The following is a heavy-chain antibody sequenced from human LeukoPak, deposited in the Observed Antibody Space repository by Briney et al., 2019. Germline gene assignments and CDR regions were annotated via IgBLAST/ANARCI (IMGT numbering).Heavy chain of an antibody. CDR1: GGSISSHY. V-gene: IGHV4-59*11. J-gene: IGHJ5*02. Sequence: SETLSLTCTVSGGSISSHYWSWIRQPPGKGLEWIGYIYYSGSTNYNPSLKSRVTISVDTSKNQFSLKLSSETAADTAVYYCARWHDFWSGCRFDPWGQGTLVTVSS. D-gene: IGHD3-3*01. CDR3: ARWHDFWSGCRFDP. CDR2: IYYSGST.